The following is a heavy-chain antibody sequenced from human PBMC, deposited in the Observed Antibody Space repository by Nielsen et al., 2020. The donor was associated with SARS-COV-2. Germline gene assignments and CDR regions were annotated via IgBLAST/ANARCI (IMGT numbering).Heavy chain of an antibody. CDR1: GFPFSSYE. Sequence: GGSLRLSCAASGFPFSSYEMNWVRQAPGKALEWLSYIGGNGRNIFYADSVKGRFTISRDNAKNSLYLQMNSLRAEDTALYHCARDQSILWFGELFDWFDPWGQGTLVTVSS. D-gene: IGHD3-10*01. V-gene: IGHV3-48*03. CDR3: ARDQSILWFGELFDWFDP. CDR2: IGGNGRNI. J-gene: IGHJ5*02.